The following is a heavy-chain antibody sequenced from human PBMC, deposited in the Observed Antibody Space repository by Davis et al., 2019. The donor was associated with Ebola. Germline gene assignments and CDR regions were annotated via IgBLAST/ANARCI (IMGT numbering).Heavy chain of an antibody. V-gene: IGHV4-34*01. CDR2: TNHSGST. CDR1: GGSFSGYY. D-gene: IGHD3-10*01. Sequence: SETLSLTCAVYGGSFSGYYWSWIRQPPGKGLEWIGETNHSGSTNYNPSLKSRVTISVDTSKNQFSLKLSSVTAADTAVYYCARGPNYYYGSGSYYLGNWFDPWGQGTLVTVSS. J-gene: IGHJ5*02. CDR3: ARGPNYYYGSGSYYLGNWFDP.